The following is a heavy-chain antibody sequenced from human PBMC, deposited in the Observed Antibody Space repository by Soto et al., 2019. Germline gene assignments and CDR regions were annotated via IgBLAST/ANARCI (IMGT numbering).Heavy chain of an antibody. J-gene: IGHJ4*02. CDR2: IYHSGST. Sequence: SQTLSLTCNVSAGSIYSNGSFWDWIRQPPGKGLEWIGTIYHSGSTYYNPSLKSRVTISLEKPKNHFSLKLSSVSGADTAVYYCAIHMGDGYSSSWYVRAFDDWGQGTLVTVSS. CDR1: AGSIYSNGSF. D-gene: IGHD6-13*01. V-gene: IGHV4-39*01. CDR3: AIHMGDGYSSSWYVRAFDD.